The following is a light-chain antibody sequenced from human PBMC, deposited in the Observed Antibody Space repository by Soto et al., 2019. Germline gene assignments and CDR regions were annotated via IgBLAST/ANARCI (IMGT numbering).Light chain of an antibody. Sequence: EIVLTQSPATLSLSPGNRATLSCRASQSVSGYLAWYQQKPGQAPRLLLYDASNMATVIPARVSGSGSGTDFARPITSLEPEDVAVYYCQQRSNWPSTFGGGTKVEI. CDR1: QSVSGY. V-gene: IGKV3-11*01. CDR2: DAS. J-gene: IGKJ4*01. CDR3: QQRSNWPST.